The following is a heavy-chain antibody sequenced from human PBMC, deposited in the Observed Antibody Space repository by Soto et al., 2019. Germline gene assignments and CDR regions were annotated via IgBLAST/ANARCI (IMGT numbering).Heavy chain of an antibody. V-gene: IGHV4-34*01. CDR2: INHSGST. CDR1: GGSFSGYY. J-gene: IGHJ5*02. D-gene: IGHD3-3*01. CDR3: AAGDFWSGYHAGWFDH. Sequence: QVQLQQWGAGLLKPSETLSLTCAVYGGSFSGYYWSWIRKPPGKGLEWIGEINHSGSTNYTPSLKSRVTISVDTSKNQFSLTLSSVTAADTEVYYCAAGDFWSGYHAGWFDHWGQGTLVTV.